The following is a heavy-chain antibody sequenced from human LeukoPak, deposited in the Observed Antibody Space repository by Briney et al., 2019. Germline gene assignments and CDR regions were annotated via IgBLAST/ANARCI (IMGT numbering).Heavy chain of an antibody. D-gene: IGHD5-24*01. CDR1: GFTFSSYE. Sequence: GGSLRLSCAASGFTFSSYEMNWVRQAPGKGLEWVSRISSSGSTIYYADSVKGRFTISRDNAKNSLSLQMNSLRAEDTAVYFCAREGGYNDFDYWGQGTLVTVSS. V-gene: IGHV3-48*03. CDR2: ISSSGSTI. CDR3: AREGGYNDFDY. J-gene: IGHJ4*02.